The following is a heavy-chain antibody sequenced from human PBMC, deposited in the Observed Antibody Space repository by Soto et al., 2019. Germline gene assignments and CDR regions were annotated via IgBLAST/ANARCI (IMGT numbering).Heavy chain of an antibody. V-gene: IGHV3-30*18. CDR3: AKGGLTIFRVGH. CDR2: ILFDGSNK. CDR1: GFTFSDYD. Sequence: QPGGSLRLSCAASGFTFSDYDMHWVRQAPGKGLDWVSRILFDGSNKYYADSVKGRFTISRDNSKNMLYLQMNSLRAEDTAVYYCAKGGLTIFRVGHWGQGTLVTVSS. J-gene: IGHJ4*02. D-gene: IGHD3-3*01.